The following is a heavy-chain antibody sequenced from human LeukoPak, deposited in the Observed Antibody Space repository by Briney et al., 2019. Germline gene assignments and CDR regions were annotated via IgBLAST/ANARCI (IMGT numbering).Heavy chain of an antibody. V-gene: IGHV1-18*01. Sequence: GATVKVSCRASGYAFTSYGISWVRHAPGQGLEWMGWISAYNGNTNYAQKLQGRVTMTTDTSTSTAYMELRSLRSDDTAVYYCARGSDDYVWGSYRSPSPFDYWGQGTLVTVSS. D-gene: IGHD3-16*02. CDR1: GYAFTSYG. CDR3: ARGSDDYVWGSYRSPSPFDY. J-gene: IGHJ4*02. CDR2: ISAYNGNT.